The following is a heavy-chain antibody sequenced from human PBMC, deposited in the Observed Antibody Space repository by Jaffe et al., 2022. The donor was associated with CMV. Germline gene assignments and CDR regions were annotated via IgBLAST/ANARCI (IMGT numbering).Heavy chain of an antibody. CDR1: GFTFSNAW. J-gene: IGHJ4*02. D-gene: IGHD4-4*01. CDR2: IKSKTDGGTT. CDR3: TTFLPHPDPHYIVSG. V-gene: IGHV3-15*01. Sequence: EVQLVESGGGLVKPGGSLRLSCAASGFTFSNAWMSWVRQAPGKGLEWVGRIKSKTDGGTTDYAAPVKGRFTISRDDSKNTLYLQMNSLKTEDTAVYYCTTFLPHPDPHYIVSGGGQGTLVTVSS.